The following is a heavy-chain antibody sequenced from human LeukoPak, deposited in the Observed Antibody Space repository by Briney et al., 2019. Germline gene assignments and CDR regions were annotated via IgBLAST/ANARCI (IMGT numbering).Heavy chain of an antibody. CDR3: ARTPTKSYDCWSGYLYYFDY. D-gene: IGHD3-3*01. CDR2: IIPILGIA. Sequence: SVKVSCKASGGTFSSYTISWVRQAPGQGLEWMGRIIPILGIANCAQKFQGRVTITADKSTSTAYMELSSLRSEDTAVYYCARTPTKSYDCWSGYLYYFDYWGQGTLVTVSS. J-gene: IGHJ4*02. CDR1: GGTFSSYT. V-gene: IGHV1-69*02.